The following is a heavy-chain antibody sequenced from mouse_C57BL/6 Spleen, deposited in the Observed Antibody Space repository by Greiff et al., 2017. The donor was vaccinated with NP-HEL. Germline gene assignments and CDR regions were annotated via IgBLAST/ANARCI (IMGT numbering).Heavy chain of an antibody. D-gene: IGHD2-12*01. CDR3: ARYGLLYAYYYAMDY. Sequence: QVQLQQPGAELVKPGASVKLSCKASGYTFTTYWMHWVKQRPGRGLEWIGRIDPNRGGTKYNEKFKSKATLTVDKPSSPAYMQSRSLTSEDSAVYYCARYGLLYAYYYAMDYWGQGTSVTVSS. J-gene: IGHJ4*01. CDR1: GYTFTTYW. V-gene: IGHV1-72*01. CDR2: IDPNRGGT.